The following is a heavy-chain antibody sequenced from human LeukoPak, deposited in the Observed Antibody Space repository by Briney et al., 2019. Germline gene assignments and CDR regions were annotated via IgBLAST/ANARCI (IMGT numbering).Heavy chain of an antibody. CDR2: TKQDGSEK. D-gene: IGHD5-24*01. Sequence: GGSLRLSCAASGFTFSSYWMSWVRQTPGKGLEWVANTKQDGSEKYYVDSVRGRFTVSRDNAKNSLYLQMNSLRAEDTAVYYCARIGSHDGYTVDYGGQGTLVTVSS. CDR1: GFTFSSYW. J-gene: IGHJ4*02. CDR3: ARIGSHDGYTVDY. V-gene: IGHV3-7*01.